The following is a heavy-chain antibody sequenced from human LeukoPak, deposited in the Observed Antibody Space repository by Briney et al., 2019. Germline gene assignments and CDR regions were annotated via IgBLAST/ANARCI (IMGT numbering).Heavy chain of an antibody. CDR1: GFTFSSYE. CDR2: ISSSGSTM. CDR3: ARVSMLVYFDY. J-gene: IGHJ4*02. D-gene: IGHD6-13*01. V-gene: IGHV3-48*03. Sequence: GGSLRLSCAASGFTFSSYEMNWVRQAPGKGLEWVSYISSSGSTMYYADSVKGRFTISRDNAKNSLFLLMNSLRAEDTAVYYCARVSMLVYFDYWGQGTLVTVSS.